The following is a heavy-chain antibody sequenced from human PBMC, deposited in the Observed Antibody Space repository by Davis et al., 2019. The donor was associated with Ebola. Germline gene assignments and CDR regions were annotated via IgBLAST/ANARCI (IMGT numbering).Heavy chain of an antibody. CDR1: GFSFSDSD. Sequence: PGGSLRLSCAASGFSFSDSDMHWVRQASGKGLEWVGRIRIKAKSYATTYAASVKGRFTISRDDSKNTAYLQMNSLKTEDTAVYYCTRPKRGGAYYFWSGYQYNWLDPWGQGTLVTVSS. J-gene: IGHJ5*02. V-gene: IGHV3-73*01. D-gene: IGHD3-3*01. CDR2: IRIKAKSYAT. CDR3: TRPKRGGAYYFWSGYQYNWLDP.